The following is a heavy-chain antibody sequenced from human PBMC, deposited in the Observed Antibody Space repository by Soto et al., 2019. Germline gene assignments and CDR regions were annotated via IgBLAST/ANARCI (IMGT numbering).Heavy chain of an antibody. V-gene: IGHV3-15*01. Sequence: PVGSLRLSCVASGFNLSHPWMTWVRQAAGKGLEWVGRIKSKTDGGTADYAAPVKGRATISRDDSKNTVYLQMNSLKTEDTAVYYCTTGIYYDILTGYHNVAYWGQGALVTSPQ. CDR3: TTGIYYDILTGYHNVAY. J-gene: IGHJ4*02. D-gene: IGHD3-9*01. CDR2: IKSKTDGGTA. CDR1: GFNLSHPW.